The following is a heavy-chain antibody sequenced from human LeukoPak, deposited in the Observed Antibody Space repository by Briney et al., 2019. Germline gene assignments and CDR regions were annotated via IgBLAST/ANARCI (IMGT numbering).Heavy chain of an antibody. CDR2: INPNSGGT. D-gene: IGHD4-17*01. J-gene: IGHJ4*02. Sequence: ASVKVSCKASGYTFTGSYMHWVRQAPGQGLEWMGWINPNSGGTNYAQKFQGRVTMTRDTSISTAYMELSRLRSDDTAAYYCARDLASVAVTTSDYWGQGTLVTVSS. CDR3: ARDLASVAVTTSDY. CDR1: GYTFTGSY. V-gene: IGHV1-2*02.